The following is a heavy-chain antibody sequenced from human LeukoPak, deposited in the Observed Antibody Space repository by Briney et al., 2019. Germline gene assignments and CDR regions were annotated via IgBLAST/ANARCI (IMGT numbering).Heavy chain of an antibody. CDR2: ISDSGGRT. Sequence: GGSLRLSCAASGFTFSSYGMTWVRQAPGKGLEWVSAISDSGGRTFYADSVKGRFTISRDNSKNTLYLQINSLRAEDTAVYYCARDLNWETYWGQGTLVSVSS. CDR3: ARDLNWETY. D-gene: IGHD7-27*01. V-gene: IGHV3-23*01. J-gene: IGHJ4*02. CDR1: GFTFSSYG.